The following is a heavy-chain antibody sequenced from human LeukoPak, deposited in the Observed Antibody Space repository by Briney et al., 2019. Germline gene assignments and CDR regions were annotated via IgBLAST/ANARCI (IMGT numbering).Heavy chain of an antibody. CDR3: ARGAAEGLDR. CDR1: GGTFSSYA. Sequence: SVKVSCKASGGTFSSYAISWVRQAPGQGLEWMGGIIPIFGTANYAQKFQGRVTISRDTSANTAYMEVSSLRSEDTAVYYCARGAAEGLDRWGQGTLVTVSS. J-gene: IGHJ5*02. V-gene: IGHV1-69*05. D-gene: IGHD6-13*01. CDR2: IIPIFGTA.